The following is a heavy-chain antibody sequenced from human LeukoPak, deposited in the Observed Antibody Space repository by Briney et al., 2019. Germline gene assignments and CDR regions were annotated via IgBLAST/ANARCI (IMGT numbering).Heavy chain of an antibody. Sequence: SETLSLTCTVSGGSISSYYWSWLRQPPGKGLEWIGYIYYSGSTNYNPSLKSRVTISVDTSKNQFSLKLSSVTAADTAVYYCARVLDGYKYYFDYWGQGTLVTVSS. CDR2: IYYSGST. J-gene: IGHJ4*02. CDR1: GGSISSYY. V-gene: IGHV4-59*01. D-gene: IGHD5-24*01. CDR3: ARVLDGYKYYFDY.